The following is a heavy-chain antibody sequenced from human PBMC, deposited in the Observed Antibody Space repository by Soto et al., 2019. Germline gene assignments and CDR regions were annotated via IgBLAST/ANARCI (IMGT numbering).Heavy chain of an antibody. CDR3: ATGGSYGSSTGCLCWYLDL. D-gene: IGHD2-2*01. CDR2: SHHSGTT. J-gene: IGHJ2*01. V-gene: IGHV4-4*02. Sequence: QVQLQESGPGLVKPSGTLSLTCAVSSGSISTNNWWSWVRQPPGKGLEWIGESHHSGTTNYNPPLKSRVAMSVDKSKNQFSRKLNPVTAADTAVYYCATGGSYGSSTGCLCWYLDLWGRGTLVSVSS. CDR1: SGSISTNNW.